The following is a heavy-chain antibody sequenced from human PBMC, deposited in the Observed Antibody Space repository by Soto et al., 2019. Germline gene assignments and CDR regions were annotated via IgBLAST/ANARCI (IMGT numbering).Heavy chain of an antibody. CDR2: IYYSGST. Sequence: SETLSLTCTVSGGSISSGGYYWSWIRQHPGKGLEWIGYIYYSGSTYYNPSLKSRVTISVDTSKNQFSLKLSSVTAADTAVYYCARTHKQQLIFDYWGQGTLVTVSS. J-gene: IGHJ4*02. D-gene: IGHD6-13*01. CDR3: ARTHKQQLIFDY. V-gene: IGHV4-31*03. CDR1: GGSISSGGYY.